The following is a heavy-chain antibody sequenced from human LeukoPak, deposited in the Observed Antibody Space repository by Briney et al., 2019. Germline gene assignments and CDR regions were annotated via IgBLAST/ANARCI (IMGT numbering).Heavy chain of an antibody. D-gene: IGHD5-12*01. V-gene: IGHV3-49*04. Sequence: PGRSLRLSCEASDFTFGDYALSWVRQAPGKGLEWVALIRNEAFGGSTEYAASVEGRFSISRDNSKSVAYLQMNRLQTEDTAVYYCTRGGIVATIGYGMDVWGQGTTVTVAS. J-gene: IGHJ6*02. CDR3: TRGGIVATIGYGMDV. CDR1: DFTFGDYA. CDR2: IRNEAFGGST.